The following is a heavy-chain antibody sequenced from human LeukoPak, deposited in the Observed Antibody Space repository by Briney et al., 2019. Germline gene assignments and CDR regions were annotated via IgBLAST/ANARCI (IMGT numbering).Heavy chain of an antibody. CDR2: ISYDGSNK. CDR3: ARGSDCSGGSCYPYYYGMDV. Sequence: PGRSLRLSCAASGFTFSSYAMHWVRQAPGKGLEWVAVISYDGSNKYYADSVKGRLTISRDNSKNTLYLQMNSLRAEDTAVYYCARGSDCSGGSCYPYYYGMDVWGQGTTVTVSS. D-gene: IGHD2-15*01. J-gene: IGHJ6*02. CDR1: GFTFSSYA. V-gene: IGHV3-30*14.